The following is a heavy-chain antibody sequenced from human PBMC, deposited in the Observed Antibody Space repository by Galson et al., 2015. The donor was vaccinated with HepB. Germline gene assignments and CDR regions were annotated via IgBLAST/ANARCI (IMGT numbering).Heavy chain of an antibody. Sequence: SVKVSCKVSGYTLTELSMHWARQAPGKGLEWMGGFDPEDGETIYAQKFQGRVTMTEDTSTDTAYMELSSLRSEDTAVYYCATDSKTNYDFWSGYPLYAFDIWGQGTMVTVSS. CDR2: FDPEDGET. D-gene: IGHD3-3*01. J-gene: IGHJ3*02. CDR1: GYTLTELS. CDR3: ATDSKTNYDFWSGYPLYAFDI. V-gene: IGHV1-24*01.